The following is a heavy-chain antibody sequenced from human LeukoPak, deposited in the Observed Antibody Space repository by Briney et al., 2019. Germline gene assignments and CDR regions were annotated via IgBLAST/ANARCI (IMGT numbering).Heavy chain of an antibody. V-gene: IGHV4-34*01. J-gene: IGHJ4*02. D-gene: IGHD6-13*01. CDR2: INHSGST. CDR3: AREDSSSWDSSLGY. Sequence: SSETLSLTCAVYGGSFSGYYWSWIRQPPGKGLEWIGEINHSGSTNYNPSLKSRVTISVDTSKNQFSLKLSSVTAADTAVYYCAREDSSSWDSSLGYWGQGTLVTVSS. CDR1: GGSFSGYY.